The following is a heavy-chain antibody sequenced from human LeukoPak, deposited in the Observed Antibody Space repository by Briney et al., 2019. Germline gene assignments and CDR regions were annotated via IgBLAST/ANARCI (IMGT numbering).Heavy chain of an antibody. V-gene: IGHV3-53*01. J-gene: IGHJ4*02. CDR1: GFTVNNNY. Sequence: PGGSLRLSCAASGFTVNNNYMNWVRQAPGKGLEGVSGIYGDGSTYYADSVKGRFTISRDSSKNTLYLQMNSLRAEDTAVYYCAIGSYCSGGSCYPLFDYWGRGTLVTVSS. CDR3: AIGSYCSGGSCYPLFDY. D-gene: IGHD2-15*01. CDR2: IYGDGST.